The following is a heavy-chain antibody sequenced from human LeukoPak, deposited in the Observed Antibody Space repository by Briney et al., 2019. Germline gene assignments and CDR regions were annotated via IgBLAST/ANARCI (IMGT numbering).Heavy chain of an antibody. CDR3: ARRPDYGGTPTFDY. CDR1: GFTFSSYA. V-gene: IGHV3-66*01. J-gene: IGHJ4*02. D-gene: IGHD4-23*01. CDR2: IYSDGST. Sequence: GGSLRLSCAASGFTFSSYAMSWVRQAPGKGLEWVSVIYSDGSTYYADSVKGRFTISRDNSKNTVYLQMNSLTAEDTAVYFCARRPDYGGTPTFDYWGQGTLVTVSS.